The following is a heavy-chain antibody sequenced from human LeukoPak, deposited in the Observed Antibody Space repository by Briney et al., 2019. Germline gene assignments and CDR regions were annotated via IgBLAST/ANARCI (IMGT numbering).Heavy chain of an antibody. CDR3: ASTGLGFPDY. CDR2: ISTSGST. J-gene: IGHJ4*02. CDR1: GASMSSHY. Sequence: PSESLSLTCTVSGASMSSHYWSGIRQPAGKGLEWIGLISTSGSTNYNPSLKSRVTVSVDRSKNQFSLRLSSVTAADTAVYYCASTGLGFPDYWGQGTLVTVPS. V-gene: IGHV4-4*07. D-gene: IGHD3/OR15-3a*01.